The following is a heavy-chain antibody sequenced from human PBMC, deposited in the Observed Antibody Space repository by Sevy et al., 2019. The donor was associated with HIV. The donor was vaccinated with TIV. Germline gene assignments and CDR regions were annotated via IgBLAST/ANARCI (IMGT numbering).Heavy chain of an antibody. Sequence: ASVKVSCKASGYTFTSYGISWVRQAPGQGLEWMGWISAYNGNTNYAQKLQGRVTMTTDTSTGTAYMERRSLRSDDTAVYYCARSSGDYYGSGSLYWGQGTLVTVSS. CDR1: GYTFTSYG. D-gene: IGHD3-10*01. CDR2: ISAYNGNT. CDR3: ARSSGDYYGSGSLY. J-gene: IGHJ4*02. V-gene: IGHV1-18*04.